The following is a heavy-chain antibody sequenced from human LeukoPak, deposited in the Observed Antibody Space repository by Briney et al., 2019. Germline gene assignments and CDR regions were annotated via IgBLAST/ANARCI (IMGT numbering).Heavy chain of an antibody. CDR2: ISGSGAST. CDR3: AKGSRGYTNYYFDY. Sequence: GGSLTLSCASSGFSFSGYAMIWLRQAPGKGLELVSTISGSGASTFYADSVRGRFITSKDIPSNTVYLQMNSLRAEDTAVYYCAKGSRGYTNYYFDYWGQGTLVTVSS. CDR1: GFSFSGYA. D-gene: IGHD2-2*02. J-gene: IGHJ4*02. V-gene: IGHV3-23*01.